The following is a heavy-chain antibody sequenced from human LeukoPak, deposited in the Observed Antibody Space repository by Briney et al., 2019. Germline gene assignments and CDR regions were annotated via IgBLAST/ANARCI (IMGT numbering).Heavy chain of an antibody. D-gene: IGHD6-19*01. J-gene: IGHJ4*02. CDR1: GFIFTSYA. CDR2: ISGSGGST. CDR3: AKGPLIEVAGTTWDY. V-gene: IGHV3-23*01. Sequence: PGGSLRLSCAASGFIFTSYAMSWVRQAPGKGLEWVSAISGSGGSTHYADSVKGRFTISRDNSKNTLFLQMNSLRAEDTAVYNCAKGPLIEVAGTTWDYWGQGTLVTVSS.